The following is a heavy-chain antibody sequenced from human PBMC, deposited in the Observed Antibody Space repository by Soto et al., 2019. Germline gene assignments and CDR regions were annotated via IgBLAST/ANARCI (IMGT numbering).Heavy chain of an antibody. CDR1: GFTFTSSA. D-gene: IGHD2-2*01. V-gene: IGHV1-58*01. J-gene: IGHJ6*02. CDR2: IVVGSGNT. Sequence: SVKVSCKASGFTFTSSAVQWVRQARGQRLEWIGWIVVGSGNTNYAQKFQERVTITRDMSTSTAYMELSSLRSEDTAVYYCAAYPGPLPAYYGMDVWGQGTTVTVSS. CDR3: AAYPGPLPAYYGMDV.